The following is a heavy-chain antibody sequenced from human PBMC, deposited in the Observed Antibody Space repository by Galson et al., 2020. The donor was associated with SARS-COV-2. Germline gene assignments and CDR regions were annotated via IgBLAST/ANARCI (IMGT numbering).Heavy chain of an antibody. J-gene: IGHJ4*02. D-gene: IGHD6-13*01. V-gene: IGHV4-31*03. Sequence: ASETLSLTCTVSGGSISSGGYYWSWLRQHPGKGLEWIGYIYYSGSTYYNPSLKSRITISVDTSKNQFSLKLSSVTAADTALYYCAGAEGAAAVDYWGQGTLVTVSS. CDR1: GGSISSGGYY. CDR2: IYYSGST. CDR3: AGAEGAAAVDY.